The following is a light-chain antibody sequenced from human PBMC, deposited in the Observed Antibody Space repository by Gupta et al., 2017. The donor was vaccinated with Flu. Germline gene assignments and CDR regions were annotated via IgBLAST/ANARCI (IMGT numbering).Light chain of an antibody. Sequence: QSALSQPASVSGSPGQSITISCTGSSSDIGGFNYVSWYQQHPGKSPKLLISEVANRPSGVSDRFSGSKSGNTASLTISGLQAEDEAEYHCSSYTSTSTLGVFGTGTKVTV. J-gene: IGLJ1*01. CDR3: SSYTSTSTLGV. V-gene: IGLV2-14*01. CDR1: SSDIGGFNY. CDR2: EVA.